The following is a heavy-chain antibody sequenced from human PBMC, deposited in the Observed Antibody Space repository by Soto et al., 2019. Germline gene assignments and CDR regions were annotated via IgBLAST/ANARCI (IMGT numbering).Heavy chain of an antibody. V-gene: IGHV3-30*18. J-gene: IGHJ6*02. Sequence: QVQLVESGGGVVQPGRSLRLSCAASGFTFSSYGMHWVRQAPGKGLEWVAVISYDGSNKYYADSVKGRFTISRDNSKNKLYLQMNSLRAEDTAVYYCAKAGPSIYYYYYGMDVWGQGTTVTVSS. CDR3: AKAGPSIYYYYYGMDV. CDR1: GFTFSSYG. CDR2: ISYDGSNK.